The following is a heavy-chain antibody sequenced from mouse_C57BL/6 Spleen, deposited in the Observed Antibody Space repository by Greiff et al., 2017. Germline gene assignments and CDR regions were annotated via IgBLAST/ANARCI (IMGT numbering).Heavy chain of an antibody. CDR2: IYPRSGNT. V-gene: IGHV1-81*01. CDR3: ARYGPCYFDV. J-gene: IGHJ1*03. D-gene: IGHD1-1*01. Sequence: QVQLKESGAELARPGASVKLSCKASGYTFTSYGISWVKQRTGQGLEWIGEIYPRSGNTYYNEKFKGKATLTADKSSSTAYMELRSLTSEDSAVYFCARYGPCYFDVWGTGTTVTVSS. CDR1: GYTFTSYG.